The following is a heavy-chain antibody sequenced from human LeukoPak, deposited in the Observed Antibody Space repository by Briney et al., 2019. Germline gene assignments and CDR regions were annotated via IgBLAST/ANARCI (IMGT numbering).Heavy chain of an antibody. Sequence: GGSLRLSCAASGFTFDDYAMHWVRQAPGKGLEWVSGISWNSGSIGYADSVKGRFTISRDNAKNSLYPQMNSLRAEDTALYYCAKDISYYYGMDVWGQGTTVTVSS. CDR2: ISWNSGSI. CDR1: GFTFDDYA. V-gene: IGHV3-9*01. CDR3: AKDISYYYGMDV. J-gene: IGHJ6*02.